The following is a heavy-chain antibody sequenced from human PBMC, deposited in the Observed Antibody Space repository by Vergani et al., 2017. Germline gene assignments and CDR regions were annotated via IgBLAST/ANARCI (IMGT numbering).Heavy chain of an antibody. J-gene: IGHJ5*02. CDR3: ARSSLSSTYNWFDP. V-gene: IGHV2-5*02. CDR2: IYWDDDK. CDR1: GFSLSTSGVG. D-gene: IGHD6-13*01. Sequence: QITLKESGPTLVKPTQTLTLTCTFSGFSLSTSGVGVGWIRQPPGKALEWLALIYWDDDKRYSPSLKSRLTITKDTAKNQVVLTMTNMDPVDTATYDCARSSLSSTYNWFDPWGQGTLVTVSS.